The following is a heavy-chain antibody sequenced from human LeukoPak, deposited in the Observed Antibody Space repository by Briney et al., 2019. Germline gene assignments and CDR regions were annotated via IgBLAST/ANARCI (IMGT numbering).Heavy chain of an antibody. D-gene: IGHD4-11*01. CDR3: ARANYSPYYFDY. J-gene: IGHJ4*02. CDR1: GFTFEDYG. Sequence: PGGSLRLSCVASGFTFEDYGMSWVRQSAGKGLEWVSSINWHGGSTHYAESVKGRFTISRDNAKNSLFLLMNSLRAEDAALYYCARANYSPYYFDYWGQGTLVTVSS. V-gene: IGHV3-20*04. CDR2: INWHGGST.